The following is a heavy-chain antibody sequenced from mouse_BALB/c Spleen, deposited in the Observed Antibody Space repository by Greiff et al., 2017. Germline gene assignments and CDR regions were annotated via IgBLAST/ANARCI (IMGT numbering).Heavy chain of an antibody. CDR1: GYSFTGYY. CDR2: ISCYNGAT. V-gene: IGHV1S34*01. CDR3: ARSGGIQVRRAWFAY. Sequence: LVKTGASVKISCKASGYSFTGYYMHWVKQSHGKSLEWIGYISCYNGATSYNQKFKGKATFTVDTSSSTAYMQFNSLTSEDSAVYYCARSGGIQVRRAWFAYWGQGTLVTVSA. D-gene: IGHD2-14*01. J-gene: IGHJ3*01.